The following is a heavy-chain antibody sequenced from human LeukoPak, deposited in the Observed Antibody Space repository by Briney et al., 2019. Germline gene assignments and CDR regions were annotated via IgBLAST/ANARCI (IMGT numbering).Heavy chain of an antibody. CDR1: GYTFTSYY. V-gene: IGHV1-46*01. CDR3: ARENPMVRGTGDPPAFDY. CDR2: INPSGGST. Sequence: GASVKVSCKASGYTFTSYYMHWVRQAPGQGLEWMGIINPSGGSTSYAQKFQGRVTMTRDTSTSTVYMELSSLRSEDTAVYYCARENPMVRGTGDPPAFDYWGQGTLVTVSS. D-gene: IGHD3-10*01. J-gene: IGHJ4*02.